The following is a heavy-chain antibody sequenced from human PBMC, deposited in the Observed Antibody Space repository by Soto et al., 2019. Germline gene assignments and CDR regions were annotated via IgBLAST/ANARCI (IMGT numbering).Heavy chain of an antibody. CDR1: GFTFDDYT. CDR3: AKDIIPDGYLTFDY. J-gene: IGHJ4*02. D-gene: IGHD5-12*01. Sequence: GGSLRLSCAASGFTFDDYTMHWVRQAPGKGLEWVSLISWDGGSTYYADSVKGRFTISRDNSKNSLYLQMNSLRTEDTALYYCAKDIIPDGYLTFDYWGQGTLVTVSS. V-gene: IGHV3-43*01. CDR2: ISWDGGST.